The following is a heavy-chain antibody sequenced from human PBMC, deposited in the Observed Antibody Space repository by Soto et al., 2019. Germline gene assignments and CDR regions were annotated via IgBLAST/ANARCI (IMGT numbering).Heavy chain of an antibody. V-gene: IGHV3-21*01. CDR2: ISSSSSYI. D-gene: IGHD5-12*01. J-gene: IGHJ3*02. CDR1: GFTFSSYS. Sequence: EVQLLESGGGLVQPGGSLRLSCAASGFTFSSYSMNWVRQAPGKGLEWVSSISSSSSYIYYADSVKGRFTISRDNAKNSLYLQMNSLRAEDTAVYYCATLQKMVATDINQVDDAFDIWGQGTMVTVSS. CDR3: ATLQKMVATDINQVDDAFDI.